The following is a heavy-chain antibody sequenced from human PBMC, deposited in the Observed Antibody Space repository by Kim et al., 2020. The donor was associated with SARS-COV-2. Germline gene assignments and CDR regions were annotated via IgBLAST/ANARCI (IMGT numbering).Heavy chain of an antibody. CDR2: ISDTGGTT. CDR1: GFTFNSYV. Sequence: GGSLRLSCAASGFTFNSYVMCWVRQAPGKGLEWVSAISDTGGTTYVDSVKGRFTISRDNSKNTLSLQMNSLRAEDTAVYYCAKSISGWYIFDYWGQGSLVTVSS. CDR3: AKSISGWYIFDY. J-gene: IGHJ4*02. D-gene: IGHD6-19*01. V-gene: IGHV3-23*01.